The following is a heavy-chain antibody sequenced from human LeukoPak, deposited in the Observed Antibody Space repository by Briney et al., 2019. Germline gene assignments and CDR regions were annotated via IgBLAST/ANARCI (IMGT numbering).Heavy chain of an antibody. V-gene: IGHV3-30*18. Sequence: PGGSLRLSCAASGFTFSSYGMHWVRQAPGKGLEWVAVISYDGSNKYYADSVKGRFTISRDNSKNTLYLQMNSLRAEDTAVYYCAKDLVQPIRFWTSNYYYGMDVWGKGTTVTVSS. D-gene: IGHD3/OR15-3a*01. CDR3: AKDLVQPIRFWTSNYYYGMDV. J-gene: IGHJ6*04. CDR1: GFTFSSYG. CDR2: ISYDGSNK.